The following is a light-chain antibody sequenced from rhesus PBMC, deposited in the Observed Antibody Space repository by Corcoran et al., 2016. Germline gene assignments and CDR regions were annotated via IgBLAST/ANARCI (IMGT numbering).Light chain of an antibody. V-gene: IGKV1-22*01. CDR1: QGISSW. Sequence: DIQMTQSPSSLSASVGDTVTITCRASQGISSWLAWYQQKPGKAPKILINKASSLESGVPSRFSGSGSGTDFPLTIRSLQSEDFATYSCQQYSSRPTFGGGTKVELK. J-gene: IGKJ4*01. CDR3: QQYSSRPT. CDR2: KAS.